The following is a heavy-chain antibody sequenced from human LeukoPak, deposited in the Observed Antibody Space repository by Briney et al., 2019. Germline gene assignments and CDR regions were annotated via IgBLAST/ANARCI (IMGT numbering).Heavy chain of an antibody. CDR2: IYTSGST. J-gene: IGHJ3*02. Sequence: KPSQTLSLTCTVSGGSISSGSYHWSWIRQPAGKGLEWIGRIYTSGSTNYNPSLKNRVTISVDTSKNQFSLKLSSVTAADTAVYYCARGGQLLFHAFDIWGQGTVVTVSS. V-gene: IGHV4-61*02. CDR1: GGSISSGSYH. CDR3: ARGGQLLFHAFDI. D-gene: IGHD2-2*01.